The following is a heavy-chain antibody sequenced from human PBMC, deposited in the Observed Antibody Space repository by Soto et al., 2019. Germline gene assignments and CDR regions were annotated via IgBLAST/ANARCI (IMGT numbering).Heavy chain of an antibody. V-gene: IGHV3-74*03. J-gene: IGHJ4*02. CDR1: GFTFGNYW. Sequence: PGGSLRLSCAASGFTFGNYWMHWVRQAPGKGPEWVSRTTSDGRTTQYADSVKGRFTVSRDNAKNTLYLQMNSLRAEDTAVYYCARAEVDYWGPGTLVTVSS. CDR2: TTSDGRTT. CDR3: ARAEVDY.